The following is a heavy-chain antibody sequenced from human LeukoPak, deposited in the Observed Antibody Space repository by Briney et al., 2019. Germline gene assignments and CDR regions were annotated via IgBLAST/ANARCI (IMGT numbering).Heavy chain of an antibody. Sequence: GGSLRLSCAASGFTFSGYWMHWVRQAPGKGLEWVARINERGGVISYADSVRGRFTISRENARNAVYLQMDSLRAEDTAVYYCVRDLILTWTPGDDFDHWGQGTLVTVSS. V-gene: IGHV3-74*01. D-gene: IGHD3-16*01. CDR1: GFTFSGYW. CDR2: INERGGVI. J-gene: IGHJ4*02. CDR3: VRDLILTWTPGDDFDH.